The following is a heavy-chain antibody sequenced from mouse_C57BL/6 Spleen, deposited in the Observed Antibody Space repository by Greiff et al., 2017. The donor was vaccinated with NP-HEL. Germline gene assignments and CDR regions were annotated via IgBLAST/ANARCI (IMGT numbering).Heavy chain of an antibody. Sequence: QVQLQQSGAELVRPGTSVKVSCKASGYAFTNYLIEWVKQRPGQGLEWIGVINPGSGGTNYNEKFKGKATLTADKSSSTAYMQLSSLTSEDSAVYFCARGTTEWDYWGQGTSVTVSS. CDR1: GYAFTNYL. V-gene: IGHV1-54*01. CDR3: ARGTTEWDY. J-gene: IGHJ4*01. CDR2: INPGSGGT. D-gene: IGHD1-1*01.